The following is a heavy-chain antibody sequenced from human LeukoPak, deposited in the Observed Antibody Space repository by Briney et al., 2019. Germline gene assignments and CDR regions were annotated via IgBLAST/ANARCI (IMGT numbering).Heavy chain of an antibody. CDR3: AKANRGFAEHFDC. Sequence: PGGSLRLSCVASGFTFSSYAMSWVRQAPGKGLEWVSAISSSGGSTYYADSVKGRLTISRDNSKNTLSLRMNSLKAEDTAVYYCAKANRGFAEHFDCWGQGTLVTVSS. CDR2: ISSSGGST. V-gene: IGHV3-23*01. J-gene: IGHJ4*02. CDR1: GFTFSSYA. D-gene: IGHD3-10*01.